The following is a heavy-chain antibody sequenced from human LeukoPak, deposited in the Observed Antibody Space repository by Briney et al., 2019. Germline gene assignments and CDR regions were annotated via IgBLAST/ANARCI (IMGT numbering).Heavy chain of an antibody. V-gene: IGHV3-23*01. Sequence: GGPLSLSCEASGFTFSGFPLVWVGRAPGKGLEGVSTITTSDGNTYYADSVKGRFTVSRDNSKNTLYLQMNSLRAEDTAVYYCARAIAVAGLFFDYWGQGTLVTVSS. CDR2: ITTSDGNT. D-gene: IGHD6-19*01. CDR3: ARAIAVAGLFFDY. CDR1: GFTFSGFP. J-gene: IGHJ4*02.